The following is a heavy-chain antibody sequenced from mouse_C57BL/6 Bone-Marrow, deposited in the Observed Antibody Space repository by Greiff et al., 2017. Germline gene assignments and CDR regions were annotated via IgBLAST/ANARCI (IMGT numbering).Heavy chain of an antibody. V-gene: IGHV1-64*01. Sequence: VKLQQPGAELVKPGASVKLSCKASGYTFTSYWMHWVKQRPGQGLEWIGMIHPNSGSTNYNEKFKSKATLTVDKSSSTAYMQLSSLTSEDSAVYYCARWGSDCPYWYFDVWGTGTTVTVSS. J-gene: IGHJ1*03. CDR3: ARWGSDCPYWYFDV. CDR1: GYTFTSYW. CDR2: IHPNSGST. D-gene: IGHD2-13*01.